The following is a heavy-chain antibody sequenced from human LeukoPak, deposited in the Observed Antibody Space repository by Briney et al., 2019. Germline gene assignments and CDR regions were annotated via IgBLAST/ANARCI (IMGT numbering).Heavy chain of an antibody. V-gene: IGHV3-33*01. CDR1: GFTFSAFG. CDR2: IWYDGSNK. Sequence: QSGGSLRLSCAASGFTFSAFGMHWVRQAPGKGLDWVAVIWYDGSNKYYADSVKGRFTISRDNSKNTLYLQMNSLRAEDTALYYCARDSSGVAAGLPYWGQGTLVTVSS. CDR3: ARDSSGVAAGLPY. J-gene: IGHJ4*02. D-gene: IGHD6-19*01.